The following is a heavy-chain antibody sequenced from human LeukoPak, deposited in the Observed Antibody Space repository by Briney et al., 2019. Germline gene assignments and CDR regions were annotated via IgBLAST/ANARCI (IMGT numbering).Heavy chain of an antibody. D-gene: IGHD6-13*01. CDR1: GFTFSSYG. J-gene: IGHJ4*02. Sequence: GGSLRLSCAASGFTFSSYGMHWVRQAPGKGLECVAVISYDGSNKYYADSVKGRFTISRDNSKNTLYLQMNSLRAEDTAVYYCAKESWQQLFDFDYWGQGTLVTVSS. V-gene: IGHV3-30*18. CDR2: ISYDGSNK. CDR3: AKESWQQLFDFDY.